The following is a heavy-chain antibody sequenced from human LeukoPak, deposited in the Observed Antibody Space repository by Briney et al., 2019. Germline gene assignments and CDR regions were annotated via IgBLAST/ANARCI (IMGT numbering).Heavy chain of an antibody. J-gene: IGHJ4*02. CDR3: AEELSGSKGTYHFDY. CDR1: GFTFSSYA. CDR2: ISESGGST. V-gene: IGHV3-23*01. D-gene: IGHD1-26*01. Sequence: GGSLRLSCAASGFTFSSYAMSWVRQAPGKGLEWVSGISESGGSTHYADSVKGRFTISRDNSKNTIYLQMNSLRAEDTAVYYCAEELSGSKGTYHFDYWGQGTLVTVSS.